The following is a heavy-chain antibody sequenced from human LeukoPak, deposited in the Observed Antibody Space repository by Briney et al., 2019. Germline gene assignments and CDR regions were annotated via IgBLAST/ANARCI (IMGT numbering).Heavy chain of an antibody. CDR2: ISGNGGST. CDR3: VKDISPKVVPARGMDV. D-gene: IGHD2-2*01. J-gene: IGHJ6*02. Sequence: QPGGSLRLSCAASGFTFSSYAMSWVRQAPGKGLEYVSGISGNGGSTNYADSVKDRFTISRDNSKNTLYLQMSSLRTEDTAVYYCVKDISPKVVPARGMDVWGQGTTVTVSS. CDR1: GFTFSSYA. V-gene: IGHV3-64D*06.